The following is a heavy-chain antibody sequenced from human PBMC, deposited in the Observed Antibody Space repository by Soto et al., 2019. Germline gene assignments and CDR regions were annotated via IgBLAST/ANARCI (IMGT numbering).Heavy chain of an antibody. CDR3: ARDGGAALASFDF. CDR1: GYTFSNYG. CDR2: VSHTNT. Sequence: QLVQSGAEVKQPGASVKVSCKASGYTFSNYGISWVRQAPGQGLEWLGWVSHTNTNYAQSGQTRVTMTSDTFTNIAYMELTSLRSADTAVFYCARDGGAALASFDFWGQGTLVTVSS. J-gene: IGHJ4*02. V-gene: IGHV1-18*04. D-gene: IGHD6-6*01.